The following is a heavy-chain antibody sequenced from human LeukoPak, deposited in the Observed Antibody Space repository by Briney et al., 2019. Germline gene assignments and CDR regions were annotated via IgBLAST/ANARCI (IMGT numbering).Heavy chain of an antibody. CDR1: GFSVSSNY. J-gene: IGHJ3*01. D-gene: IGHD2-2*01. CDR3: ARRYCSTCPSGHSFDL. CDR2: VYIGGNA. V-gene: IGHV3-53*01. Sequence: GGSLRLSCAASGFSVSSNYMSWVGQAPAPGREWVAVVYIGGNAHYADSVNGRFTISRDNTKNTLYLQMNSLRAEDTAVYYCARRYCSTCPSGHSFDLWGQGTMVTVSS.